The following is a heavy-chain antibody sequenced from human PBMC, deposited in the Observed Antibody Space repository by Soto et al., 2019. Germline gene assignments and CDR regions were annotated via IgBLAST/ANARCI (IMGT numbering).Heavy chain of an antibody. CDR1: GGVFRNYA. J-gene: IGHJ5*01. D-gene: IGHD1-26*01. Sequence: QMQLVQSGAEAKKPGSSVKVSCKASGGVFRNYAINWVRQAPGQGLEWMGGIIPVFGTADYAQKFQGRVTITADESTTTAYMELTSLKTEDTAVYYCARDRWGSYSFDSWGQGTLVTVAS. CDR2: IIPVFGTA. CDR3: ARDRWGSYSFDS. V-gene: IGHV1-69*01.